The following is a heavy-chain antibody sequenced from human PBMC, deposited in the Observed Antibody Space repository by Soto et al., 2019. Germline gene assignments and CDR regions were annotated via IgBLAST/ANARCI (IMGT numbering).Heavy chain of an antibody. J-gene: IGHJ4*02. Sequence: GGSLRLSCAASGFTFSNAWMNWVRQAPGKGLEWVGRIKSKTDGGTTDYAAPVKGRFTISRDDSKNTLYLQMNSLKTEDTAVYYCTTDCFGELLGGFDYWGQGTLVTVSS. CDR1: GFTFSNAW. CDR2: IKSKTDGGTT. V-gene: IGHV3-15*07. CDR3: TTDCFGELLGGFDY. D-gene: IGHD3-10*01.